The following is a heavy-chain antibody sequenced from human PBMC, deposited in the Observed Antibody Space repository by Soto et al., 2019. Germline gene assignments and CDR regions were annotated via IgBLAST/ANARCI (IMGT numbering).Heavy chain of an antibody. CDR3: ANSRGRLNIVVVPAVTDY. CDR1: GFTFSSYA. CDR2: ISGSGGST. Sequence: PGGSLRLSCAASGFTFSSYAMSWVRQAPGKGLEWVSAISGSGGSTYYADSVKGRFTISRDNSKNTLYLQMNSLRAEDTAVYYCANSRGRLNIVVVPAVTDYWGQGTLVTVSS. V-gene: IGHV3-23*01. J-gene: IGHJ4*02. D-gene: IGHD2-2*01.